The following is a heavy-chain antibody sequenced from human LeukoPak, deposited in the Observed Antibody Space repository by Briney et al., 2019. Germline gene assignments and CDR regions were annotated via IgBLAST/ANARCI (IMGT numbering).Heavy chain of an antibody. J-gene: IGHJ4*02. CDR1: GFTFSAYW. CDR2: IKEDGTEK. CDR3: ARGDDSSGFYYKPGMLFDY. Sequence: GGSLRLSCAASGFTFSAYWMTWVRQAPGKGLEWVANIKEDGTEKNYVDSVKGRFTISRDNAKNSMYLQMNSLRAEDTAVYYCARGDDSSGFYYKPGMLFDYWGQGTLVTVSS. V-gene: IGHV3-7*01. D-gene: IGHD3-22*01.